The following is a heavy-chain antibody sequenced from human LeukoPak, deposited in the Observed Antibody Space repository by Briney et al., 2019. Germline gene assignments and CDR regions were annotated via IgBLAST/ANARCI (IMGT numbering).Heavy chain of an antibody. Sequence: PGRSLRLSCAASGFTFSSYGMHWVRQAPGKGLEWVAVISYDGSNKYYADSVKGRFTISRDNSKNTLYLQMNSLRAEDTAVYYCAKALWELLGYYGMDVWGQGTTVTVS. V-gene: IGHV3-30*18. CDR2: ISYDGSNK. D-gene: IGHD1-26*01. CDR1: GFTFSSYG. CDR3: AKALWELLGYYGMDV. J-gene: IGHJ6*02.